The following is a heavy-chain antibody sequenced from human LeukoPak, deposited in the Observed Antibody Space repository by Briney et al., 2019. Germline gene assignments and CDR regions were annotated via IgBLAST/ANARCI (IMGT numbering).Heavy chain of an antibody. CDR3: TRDWTARSNAFDI. Sequence: GGSLRLSCAASEFTFSSHYMHWVRQAPGKGLVWFSRINSDGSSTNYADSVKGRFTISRDNAKNTLFLQMNSLRAEDTAVYYCTRDWTARSNAFDIWGQGTMVTVSS. CDR2: INSDGSST. V-gene: IGHV3-74*01. CDR1: EFTFSSHY. J-gene: IGHJ3*02. D-gene: IGHD3/OR15-3a*01.